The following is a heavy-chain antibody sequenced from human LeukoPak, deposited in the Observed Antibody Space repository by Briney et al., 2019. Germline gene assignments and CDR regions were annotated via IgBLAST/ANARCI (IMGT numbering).Heavy chain of an antibody. Sequence: GGSLRLSCAAPGFTFSNYWMSWVRQAPGKGLAWVANIKEDGSEEYYVDSVKGRFTISRDNARNSLYLQMSSLRAEDTAVYYCARAAGFYFTSGNYLSSGYWGQGTLVTVSS. CDR3: ARAAGFYFTSGNYLSSGY. CDR1: GFTFSNYW. V-gene: IGHV3-7*03. J-gene: IGHJ4*02. CDR2: IKEDGSEE. D-gene: IGHD3-10*01.